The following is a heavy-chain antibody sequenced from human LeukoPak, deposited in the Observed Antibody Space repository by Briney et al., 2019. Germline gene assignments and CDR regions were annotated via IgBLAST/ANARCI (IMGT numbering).Heavy chain of an antibody. V-gene: IGHV4-39*07. J-gene: IGHJ6*03. CDR2: IFYSGST. Sequence: SETLSLTCTVSSGSISTSNYYWGWVRQPPGKALEWIGNIFYSGSTYYSPSLKSRVTISLDTSRNQFSLKLNSVTAADTAVYYCARVVNRSYYYYMDVWGKGTTVTVSS. CDR1: SGSISTSNYY. D-gene: IGHD1-14*01. CDR3: ARVVNRSYYYYMDV.